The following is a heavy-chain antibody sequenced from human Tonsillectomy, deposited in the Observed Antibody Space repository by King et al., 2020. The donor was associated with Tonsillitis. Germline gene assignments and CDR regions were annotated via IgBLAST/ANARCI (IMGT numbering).Heavy chain of an antibody. CDR2: IYYSGST. J-gene: IGHJ3*02. V-gene: IGHV4-31*03. CDR1: GGSISSGGYY. D-gene: IGHD5-18*01. CDR3: ARDRGYSYGDDAFDI. Sequence: LQLQESGPGLVKPSQTLSLTCTVSGGSISSGGYYWSWIRQHPGKGLEWIGYIYYSGSTYYNPSLTSRVTISVDTSKNQFSLKRSSVTAADTAVYYCARDRGYSYGDDAFDIWGQGTMVTVSS.